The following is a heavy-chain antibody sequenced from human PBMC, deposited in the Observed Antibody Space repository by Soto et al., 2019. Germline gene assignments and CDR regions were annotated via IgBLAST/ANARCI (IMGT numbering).Heavy chain of an antibody. J-gene: IGHJ4*02. CDR3: AKDISSELRAPFDY. CDR2: ISWNSGSI. D-gene: IGHD1-7*01. Sequence: EVQLVESGGGLVQPGRSLRLSCAASGFTFDDYAMHWVRQAPGKGLEWVSGISWNSGSIGYADSVKGRFTISRDNAQNSLYLQMNSLRAEDTALYYCAKDISSELRAPFDYWGQGTLVTVSS. CDR1: GFTFDDYA. V-gene: IGHV3-9*01.